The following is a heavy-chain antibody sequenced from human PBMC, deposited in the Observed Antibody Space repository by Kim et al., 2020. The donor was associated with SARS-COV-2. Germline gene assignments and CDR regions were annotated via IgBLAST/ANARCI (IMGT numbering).Heavy chain of an antibody. CDR1: GFTFTNYA. J-gene: IGHJ3*02. CDR2: IGGGGGAT. V-gene: IGHV3-23*01. CDR3: VKALGPYGRDVIDI. Sequence: GGSLRLSCAASGFTFTNYAMNWVRQAPGKGLEWVSVIGGGGGATYYADSVKGRFTISRDNSKNTLFLLMNSLRAEDTAVYYCVKALGPYGRDVIDIWGQGTMVTVSS. D-gene: IGHD3-10*01.